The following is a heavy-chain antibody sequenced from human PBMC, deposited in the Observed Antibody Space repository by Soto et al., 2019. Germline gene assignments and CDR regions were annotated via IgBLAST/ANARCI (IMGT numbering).Heavy chain of an antibody. J-gene: IGHJ5*02. Sequence: SHTLSLTCSVADGSLNSIYYYCGRIHQPPGKGLEWIATIYYSGSTYYNPSLKSRVTIIVDTSKNQFSLKLSSVTAADTAVYYCARSGLYTGYDQFDPWGQGTQVNVSS. CDR3: ARSGLYTGYDQFDP. V-gene: IGHV4-39*01. CDR2: IYYSGST. CDR1: DGSLNSIYYY. D-gene: IGHD5-12*01.